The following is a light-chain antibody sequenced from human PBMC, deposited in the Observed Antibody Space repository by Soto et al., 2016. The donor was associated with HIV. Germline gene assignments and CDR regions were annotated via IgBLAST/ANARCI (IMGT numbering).Light chain of an antibody. V-gene: IGLV3-1*01. CDR2: EDN. Sequence: SYELTQPPSVSVSPGQTASITCSVDKLGDKYVSWYKQKPGQSPVLVIYEDNKRPSGIPERFSGSNSGNTATLTISGTQALDEADYYCQAWDSNTCLFGTGTKVTVL. CDR3: QAWDSNTCL. CDR1: KLGDKY. J-gene: IGLJ1*01.